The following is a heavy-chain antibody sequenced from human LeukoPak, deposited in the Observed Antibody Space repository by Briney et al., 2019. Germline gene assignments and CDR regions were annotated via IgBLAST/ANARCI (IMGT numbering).Heavy chain of an antibody. CDR2: ISGSGGST. CDR1: GFTFSSYA. D-gene: IGHD4-17*01. V-gene: IGHV3-23*01. J-gene: IGHJ4*02. CDR3: AKAGDYGDYPTNPFDY. Sequence: QPGGSLRLSCAASGFTFSSYAMSWLRQAPGKGLEWVSAISGSGGSTYYADSVKGRFTISRDNSKNTLYLQMNSLRAEDTAVYYCAKAGDYGDYPTNPFDYWGQGTLVTVSS.